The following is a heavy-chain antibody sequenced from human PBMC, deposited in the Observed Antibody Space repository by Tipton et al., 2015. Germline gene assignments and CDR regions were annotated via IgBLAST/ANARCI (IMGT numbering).Heavy chain of an antibody. J-gene: IGHJ5*02. CDR2: ISYSGSP. CDR3: ARGRRRTGFGEEFDP. CDR1: GGSISNYY. Sequence: LRLSCTVSGGSISNYYWNWIRQPPGKGLEWIGYISYSGSPNYNPSLRSRVTISVDTSKNQFSLRLSSVTAADTGVYYCARGRRRTGFGEEFDPWGQGTLVTVSS. D-gene: IGHD3-10*01. V-gene: IGHV4-59*08.